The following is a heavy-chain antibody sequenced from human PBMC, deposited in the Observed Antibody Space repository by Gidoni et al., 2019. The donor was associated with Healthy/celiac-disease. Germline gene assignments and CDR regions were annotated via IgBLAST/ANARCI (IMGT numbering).Heavy chain of an antibody. CDR1: GFTFDDYA. D-gene: IGHD2-2*02. CDR2: ISWNSGSI. CDR3: AKDIYGNYYYGMDV. Sequence: GESGGGLVQPGRSLRLSCAASGFTFDDYAMHWVRQAPGKGLEWVSGISWNSGSIGYADSVKGRFTISRDNAKNSLYLQMNSLRAEDTALYYCAKDIYGNYYYGMDVWGQGTTVTVSS. J-gene: IGHJ6*02. V-gene: IGHV3-9*01.